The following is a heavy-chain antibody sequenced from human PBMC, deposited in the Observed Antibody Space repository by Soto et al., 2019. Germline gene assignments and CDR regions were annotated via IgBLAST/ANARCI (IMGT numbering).Heavy chain of an antibody. CDR3: ARQTVIPSSSWYSIAPRLYYYYGMDV. J-gene: IGHJ6*02. V-gene: IGHV4-39*01. CDR2: IYYSGST. CDR1: GGSISSSSYY. D-gene: IGHD6-13*01. Sequence: SETLSLTCTVSGGSISSSSYYWGWIRQPPGKGLEWIGSIYYSGSTYYNPSLKSRVTISVDTSKNQFSLKLSSVTAADTAVYYCARQTVIPSSSWYSIAPRLYYYYGMDVWGQGTTVTV.